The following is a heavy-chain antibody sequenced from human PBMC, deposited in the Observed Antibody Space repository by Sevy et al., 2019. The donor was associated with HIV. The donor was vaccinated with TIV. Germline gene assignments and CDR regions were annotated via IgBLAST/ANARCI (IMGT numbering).Heavy chain of an antibody. CDR1: GFSFSDYY. V-gene: IGHV3-11*06. J-gene: IGHJ4*02. Sequence: GGSLRLSCAASGFSFSDYYVTWIRQAPGKGLEWVSYISSGSRYINYADSVKGRFAISRDNAENSLYLQMSSLRAEDTAVYYCARVRVVAADYYFDYWGQGTLVTVSS. CDR2: ISSGSRYI. CDR3: ARVRVVAADYYFDY. D-gene: IGHD6-13*01.